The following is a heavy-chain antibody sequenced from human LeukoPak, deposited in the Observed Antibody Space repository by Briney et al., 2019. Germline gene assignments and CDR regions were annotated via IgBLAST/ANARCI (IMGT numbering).Heavy chain of an antibody. Sequence: PSQTLSLTCTVSGGSISSGDYYWSWIRQLPGKGLEWLGYIYYSGSTHYNPSLKSRVTISVDTSKNQFSLKLSSVTAADTAVYFCARVHGVVDSWGQGTLITVSS. D-gene: IGHD2-8*01. CDR2: IYYSGST. CDR3: ARVHGVVDS. CDR1: GGSISSGDYY. V-gene: IGHV4-31*03. J-gene: IGHJ4*02.